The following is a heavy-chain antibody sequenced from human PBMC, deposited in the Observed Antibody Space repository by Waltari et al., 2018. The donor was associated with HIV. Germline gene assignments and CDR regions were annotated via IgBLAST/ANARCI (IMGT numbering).Heavy chain of an antibody. Sequence: QVQLVEAGGGVVQRGGLRRLSCAGCGVCYSNYGMDWVRQAPGKGLEWEAVIWYDGSKKYYADSAKGRFTISRDNSKNTLYLQINSLRVEDTAVYFCVRTRLGGDGMDVWGQGTTVTVS. D-gene: IGHD6-6*01. CDR3: VRTRLGGDGMDV. CDR2: IWYDGSKK. V-gene: IGHV3-33*01. CDR1: GVCYSNYG. J-gene: IGHJ6*02.